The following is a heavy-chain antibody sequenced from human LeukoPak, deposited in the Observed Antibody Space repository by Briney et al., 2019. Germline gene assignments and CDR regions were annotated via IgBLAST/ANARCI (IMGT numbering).Heavy chain of an antibody. CDR1: GFTFSSYA. V-gene: IGHV3-23*01. Sequence: GGSLRLSCAASGFTFSSYAMSWVRQAPGKGLEWVSAISGSGGSTYYADSVKGWFTISRDNSKNTLYLQMNSLRAEDTAVYYCAKDSGHDSSGYYRWGSGWGQGTLVTVSS. CDR3: AKDSGHDSSGYYRWGSG. D-gene: IGHD3-22*01. J-gene: IGHJ4*02. CDR2: ISGSGGST.